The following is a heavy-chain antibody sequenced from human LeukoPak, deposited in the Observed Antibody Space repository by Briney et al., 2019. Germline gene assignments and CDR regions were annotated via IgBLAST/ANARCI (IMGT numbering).Heavy chain of an antibody. CDR3: ARHKGNDRYYYYMDV. CDR2: INHSGST. Sequence: SETLSLTCAVYGGSFSGYYWSWIRQPPGKGLEWIGEINHSGSTNYDPSLKSRVTISVDTSKNQFSLKLSSVTAADTAVYYCARHKGNDRYYYYMDVWGKGTTVTISS. J-gene: IGHJ6*03. D-gene: IGHD1-1*01. CDR1: GGSFSGYY. V-gene: IGHV4-34*01.